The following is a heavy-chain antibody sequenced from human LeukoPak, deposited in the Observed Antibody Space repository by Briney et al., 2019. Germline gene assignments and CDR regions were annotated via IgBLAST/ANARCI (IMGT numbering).Heavy chain of an antibody. V-gene: IGHV4-39*02. J-gene: IGHJ3*02. D-gene: IGHD3-3*01. CDR3: ATEYYDFWSGRPNAFDI. CDR1: GGSISSSSYY. Sequence: PSQTLSLTCTVSGGSISSSSYYWGWIRQPPGKGLEWIGSIYYSGSTYYSPSLKSRVTISVDTSKNQFSLKLSSVTAADTAVYYCATEYYDFWSGRPNAFDIWGQGTMVTVSS. CDR2: IYYSGST.